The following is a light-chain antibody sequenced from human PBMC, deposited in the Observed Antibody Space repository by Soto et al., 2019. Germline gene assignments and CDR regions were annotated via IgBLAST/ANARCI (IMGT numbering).Light chain of an antibody. J-gene: IGKJ5*01. V-gene: IGKV3-20*01. CDR2: RTS. CDR3: QQYRMSPNT. Sequence: EIVLTQSPGTMSLYPGERATLSYRASQSISSNLAWYQQKPGQAPRLLMFRTSSRATGFPDRFSGSGSGTDFSLTIRGLKPEDFAVYYCQQYRMSPNTFGQGTRLEVK. CDR1: QSISSN.